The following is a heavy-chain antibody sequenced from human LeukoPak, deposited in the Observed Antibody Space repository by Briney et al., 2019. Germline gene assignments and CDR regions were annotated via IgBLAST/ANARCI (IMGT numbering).Heavy chain of an antibody. CDR3: ARGLGYGSVYYYYGMDV. CDR2: INHSGST. CDR1: GGSFSGYY. Sequence: SETLSLTCAVYGGSFSGYYWSWIRQPPGKGLEWIGEINHSGSTNYNPSLKSRVTISVDMSKNQFSLKLSSVTAADTAVYYCARGLGYGSVYYYYGMDVWGQGTTVTVSS. V-gene: IGHV4-34*01. D-gene: IGHD3-10*01. J-gene: IGHJ6*02.